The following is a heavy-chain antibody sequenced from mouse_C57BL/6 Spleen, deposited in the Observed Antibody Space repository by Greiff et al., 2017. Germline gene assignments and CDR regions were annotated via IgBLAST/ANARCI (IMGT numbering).Heavy chain of an antibody. Sequence: VQLQQSGAELVRPGSSVKMSCKTSGYTFTSYGINWVKQRPGQGLEWIGYIYLGNGYTEYNEKFKGKATLTSDTSSSTAYMQLSSLTSEDSAIYFCARDLEFFNTVVRDYWGQGTTLTVAS. CDR1: GYTFTSYG. D-gene: IGHD1-1*01. CDR3: ARDLEFFNTVVRDY. CDR2: IYLGNGYT. J-gene: IGHJ2*01. V-gene: IGHV1-58*01.